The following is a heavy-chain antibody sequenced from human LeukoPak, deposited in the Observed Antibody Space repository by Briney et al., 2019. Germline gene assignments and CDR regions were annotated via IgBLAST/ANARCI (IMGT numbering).Heavy chain of an antibody. Sequence: GASVKVSCKASGGTFSSYAISWVRQAPGQGLEWMGRIIPIFGTANYAQKFQGRVTITTDESTSTAYMELSSLRSEDTAVYYCARDKHSSSSGFDYWGQGTLVTVSS. D-gene: IGHD6-6*01. CDR3: ARDKHSSSSGFDY. J-gene: IGHJ4*02. CDR1: GGTFSSYA. CDR2: IIPIFGTA. V-gene: IGHV1-69*05.